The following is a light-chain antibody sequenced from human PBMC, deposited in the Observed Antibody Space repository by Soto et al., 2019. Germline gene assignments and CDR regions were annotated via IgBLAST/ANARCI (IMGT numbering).Light chain of an antibody. V-gene: IGKV4-1*01. CDR3: QQYYSTPYT. J-gene: IGKJ2*01. CDR2: WAS. CDR1: QSVLYSSNNNNY. Sequence: DIVMTQSPDSLAVSLGERATINCKSSQSVLYSSNNNNYLAWYQQKPGQPPKLLIYWASTRESGVPDRFSGSGSGTDFTLTISSLQAEDVAVCYCQQYYSTPYTFGQGTKLEIK.